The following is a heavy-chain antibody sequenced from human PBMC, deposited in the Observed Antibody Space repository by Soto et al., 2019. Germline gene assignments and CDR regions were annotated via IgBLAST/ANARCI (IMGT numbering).Heavy chain of an antibody. CDR1: GYTFTRYG. D-gene: IGHD3-16*01. CDR2: INTYNGNT. CDR3: AMVDVYVTPSPQDV. J-gene: IGHJ6*02. V-gene: IGHV1-18*01. Sequence: QVQLVQSGAEVKNPGASVKVSCKASGYTFTRYGIGWARQAPGQGLEWMGWINTYNGNTNYAQNGQGSVTLXTXTXXSTAYMELRSLRSNDTAIYYCAMVDVYVTPSPQDVWGQGTTVIVSS.